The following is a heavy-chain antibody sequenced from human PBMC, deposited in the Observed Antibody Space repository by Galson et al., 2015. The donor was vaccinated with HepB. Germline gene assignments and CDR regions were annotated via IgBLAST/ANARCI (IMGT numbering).Heavy chain of an antibody. V-gene: IGHV3-30*04. J-gene: IGHJ4*02. CDR1: GFTFSSYA. CDR3: AREEGGGPDY. CDR2: ISYDGSNK. D-gene: IGHD2-15*01. Sequence: SLRLSCAASGFTFSSYAMHWVRQAPGKGLEWVAVISYDGSNKYYADSVKGRFTISRDNSKNTLYLQMNSLRAEDTAVYYCAREEGGGPDYWGQGTLVTVSS.